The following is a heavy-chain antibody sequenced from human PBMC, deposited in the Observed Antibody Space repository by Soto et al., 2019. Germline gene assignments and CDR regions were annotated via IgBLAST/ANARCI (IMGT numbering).Heavy chain of an antibody. CDR2: ISYDGSNK. D-gene: IGHD1-26*01. J-gene: IGHJ4*02. V-gene: IGHV3-30*18. CDR1: GFTFSSYG. CDR3: AKAVYSGSYFDY. Sequence: QVQLVESGGGVVQPGRSLRLSCAASGFTFSSYGMHWVRQAPGKGLEWVTVISYDGSNKYYADSVKGRFTISRDNSKNTLYPQMNSLRAEDTAVYYCAKAVYSGSYFDYWGQGTLVTVSS.